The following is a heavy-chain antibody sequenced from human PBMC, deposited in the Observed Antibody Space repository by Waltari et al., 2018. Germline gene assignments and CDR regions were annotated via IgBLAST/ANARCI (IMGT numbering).Heavy chain of an antibody. CDR2: FGGSVDVT. V-gene: IGHV3-23*04. J-gene: IGHJ4*02. CDR3: ARDQSNNWPQGFFDY. D-gene: IGHD1-1*01. Sequence: EVQLVESGGGLVQPGGSLRLSCAASGFTFMSYAMRWVRQAPGKGLEGVSVFGGSVDVTYYSESVKGRFSSSRDNSMDTLYLQMNSLRAEDTAVYYCARDQSNNWPQGFFDYWGQGTLVTVSS. CDR1: GFTFMSYA.